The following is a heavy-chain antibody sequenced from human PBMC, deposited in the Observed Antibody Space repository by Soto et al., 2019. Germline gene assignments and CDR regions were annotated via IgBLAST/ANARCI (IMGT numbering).Heavy chain of an antibody. CDR2: ISYDGSNK. Sequence: GGSLRLSCAASGFAFSSYGMRWVRQAPGKGLEWVAVISYDGSNKYYADSVKGRFTISRDNSKNTLYLQMNTLRAEDTAVYYCAKTLDRGSDEYYFDYWGQGTLVTV. CDR1: GFAFSSYG. V-gene: IGHV3-30*18. J-gene: IGHJ4*02. D-gene: IGHD2-15*01. CDR3: AKTLDRGSDEYYFDY.